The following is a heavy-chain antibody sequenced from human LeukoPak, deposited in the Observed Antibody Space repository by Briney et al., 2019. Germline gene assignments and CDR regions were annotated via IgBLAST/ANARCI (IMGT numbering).Heavy chain of an antibody. CDR1: GYTFTYRY. V-gene: IGHV1-18*04. CDR2: ISAYNGNT. CDR3: ARDRDYGDYNTQDLFVY. Sequence: ASVKVSCTASGYTFTYRYLHWVRQAPGQGLEWMGWISAYNGNTNYAQRLQGRVTMTTDTSTSTAYMELRSLRSDDTAVYYCARDRDYGDYNTQDLFVYWGQGTLVTVSS. D-gene: IGHD4-17*01. J-gene: IGHJ4*02.